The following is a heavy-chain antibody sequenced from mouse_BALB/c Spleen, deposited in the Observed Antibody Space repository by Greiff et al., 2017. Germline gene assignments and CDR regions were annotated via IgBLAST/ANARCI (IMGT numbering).Heavy chain of an antibody. CDR3: TRDYGSSRFDAMDY. CDR2: INPSNGGT. D-gene: IGHD1-1*01. Sequence: VKLMESGAELVKPGASVKLSCKASGYTFTSYYMYWVKQRPGQGLEWIGEINPSNGGTNFNEKFKSKATLTVDKSSSTAYMQLSSLTSEDSAVYYCTRDYGSSRFDAMDYWGQGTSVTVSS. CDR1: GYTFTSYY. J-gene: IGHJ4*01. V-gene: IGHV1S81*02.